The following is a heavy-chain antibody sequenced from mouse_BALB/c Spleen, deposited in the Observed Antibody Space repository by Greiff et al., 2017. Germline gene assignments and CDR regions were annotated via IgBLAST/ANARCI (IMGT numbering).Heavy chain of an antibody. CDR1: GYTFTDYW. D-gene: IGHD2-4*01. CDR3: ARSTMITTHAMDY. J-gene: IGHJ4*01. CDR2: IDTSDSYT. V-gene: IGHV1-69*01. Sequence: QVQLKQPGAELVMPGASVKMSCKASGYTFTDYWMHWVKQRPGQGLEWIGAIDTSDSYTSYNQKFKGKATLTVDESSSTAYMQLSSLTSEDSAVYYCARSTMITTHAMDYWGQGTSVTVSS.